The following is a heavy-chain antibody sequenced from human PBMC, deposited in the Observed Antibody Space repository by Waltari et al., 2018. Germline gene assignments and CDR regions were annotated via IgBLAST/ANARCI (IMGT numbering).Heavy chain of an antibody. J-gene: IGHJ4*02. CDR2: IKEDGSVQ. V-gene: IGHV3-7*04. CDR3: ARAHD. CDR1: GGSISSYY. Sequence: VQLQESGPGLVKPSETLSLTCTVSGGSISSYYWSWIRQPPGKGLEWVASIKEDGSVQYYVDSVKGRFTISRDNAKNSLYLQMNSLRPEDTAVYFCARAHDWGQGTGVTVSS.